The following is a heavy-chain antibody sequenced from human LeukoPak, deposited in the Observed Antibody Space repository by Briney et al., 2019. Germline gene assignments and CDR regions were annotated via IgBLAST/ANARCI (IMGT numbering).Heavy chain of an antibody. CDR3: ARLGPYYDSSGYIDY. CDR1: GFTFSSYA. CDR2: ISGSGGST. V-gene: IGHV3-23*01. D-gene: IGHD3-22*01. Sequence: GGSLRLSCAASGFTFSSYAMSWVRQAPGKGLEWVSAISGSGGSTYYADSVKGRFTISRHNSKNTLYLQMNSLRAEDTAVYYCARLGPYYDSSGYIDYWGQGTLITVSS. J-gene: IGHJ4*02.